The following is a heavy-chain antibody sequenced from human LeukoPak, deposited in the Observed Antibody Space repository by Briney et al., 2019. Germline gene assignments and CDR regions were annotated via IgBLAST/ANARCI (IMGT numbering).Heavy chain of an antibody. J-gene: IGHJ4*02. D-gene: IGHD3-9*01. Sequence: PGGSLRLSCAASGFTFSSYSINWVRQAPGKGLEWVSGIGASGGSTYYADSVKGRFTISRDNSKNTLYLQMNSLRTEDTAVYYCAKAEGYDILTGLDYWGQGTLVTVSS. CDR1: GFTFSSYS. CDR3: AKAEGYDILTGLDY. V-gene: IGHV3-23*01. CDR2: IGASGGST.